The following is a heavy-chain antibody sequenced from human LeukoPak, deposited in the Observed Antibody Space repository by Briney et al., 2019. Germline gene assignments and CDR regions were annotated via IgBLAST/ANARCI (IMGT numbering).Heavy chain of an antibody. V-gene: IGHV5-51*01. CDR1: GYSFTSYW. D-gene: IGHD1-26*01. J-gene: IGHJ4*02. CDR2: IYPGASDT. Sequence: GESLKISCKGSGYSFTSYWIGWVRQMPGKGLKGLGIIYPGASDTRYSPSFQGQVTISADKSISTAYLQWSSLEASDTAMYYCARGSGSYHTAYMNWGQGTLVTVSS. CDR3: ARGSGSYHTAYMN.